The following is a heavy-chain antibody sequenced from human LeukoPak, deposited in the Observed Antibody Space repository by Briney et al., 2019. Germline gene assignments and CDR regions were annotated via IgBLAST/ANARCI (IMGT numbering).Heavy chain of an antibody. CDR1: GFTFSGSA. CDR3: TRLANYYYGSGSYHNNDY. Sequence: PGGSLRLSCAASGFTFSGSAMHWVRQASGKGLEWVGRIRSKANSYATAYAASVKGRFTISRDDSKNTAYLQMNSLKTEDTAVYYCTRLANYYYGSGSYHNNDYWGQGTLVTVSS. V-gene: IGHV3-73*01. J-gene: IGHJ4*02. CDR2: IRSKANSYAT. D-gene: IGHD3-10*01.